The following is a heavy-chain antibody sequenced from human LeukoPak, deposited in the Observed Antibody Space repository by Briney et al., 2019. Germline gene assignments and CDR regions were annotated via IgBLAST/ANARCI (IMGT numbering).Heavy chain of an antibody. CDR2: IYYSGST. CDR1: GGSISSYY. CDR3: ARLGYCSSTSCYNFDY. D-gene: IGHD2-2*02. Sequence: ASETLSLTCTVSGGSISSYYWSWIRQPPGKGLEWIGYIYYSGSTNYNPSLKSRVTISVDASKNQFSLKLSSVTAADTAVYYCARLGYCSSTSCYNFDYWGQGTLVTVSS. J-gene: IGHJ4*02. V-gene: IGHV4-59*01.